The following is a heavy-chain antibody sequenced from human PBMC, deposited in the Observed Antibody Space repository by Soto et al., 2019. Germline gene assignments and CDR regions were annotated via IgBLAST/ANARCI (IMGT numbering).Heavy chain of an antibody. D-gene: IGHD3-22*01. CDR3: ARDQSSGVFDY. CDR1: GYTFSNSA. CDR2: ISPYNGNT. V-gene: IGHV1-18*01. J-gene: IGHJ4*02. Sequence: QVQLVQSGGEVKQPGASVRVSCKATGYTFSNSAIAWVRQAPGQGLEWMGWISPYNGNTNYAQRVQGRVTITTDTSTSTAYMEIRSLRSDDTAVYYCARDQSSGVFDYWGQGTLVTVST.